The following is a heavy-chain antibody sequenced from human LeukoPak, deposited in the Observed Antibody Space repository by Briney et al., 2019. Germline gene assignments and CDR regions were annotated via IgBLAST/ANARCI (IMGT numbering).Heavy chain of an antibody. CDR2: IKHSGST. V-gene: IGHV4-34*01. CDR1: GGSFSGYY. CDR3: ARGTVDTAMVTFDY. Sequence: SETLSLTCAVYGGSFSGYYWSWTRQPPGKGLEWIGEIKHSGSTNYNPSLKSRVTISVDTSKNQFSLKLSSVTAADTAVYYCARGTVDTAMVTFDYWGQGTLVTVSS. J-gene: IGHJ4*02. D-gene: IGHD5-18*01.